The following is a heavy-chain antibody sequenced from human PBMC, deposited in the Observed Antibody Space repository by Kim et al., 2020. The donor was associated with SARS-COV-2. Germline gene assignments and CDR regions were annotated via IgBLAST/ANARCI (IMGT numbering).Heavy chain of an antibody. Sequence: ASVKVSCKASGYTFTGYYMHWVRQAPGQGLEWMGWINPNSGGTNYAQKFQGRVTMTRDTSISTAYMELSRLRSDDTAVYYCARGYRSDMTTPFLLIWGQGTMVTVSS. D-gene: IGHD4-17*01. CDR3: ARGYRSDMTTPFLLI. CDR2: INPNSGGT. CDR1: GYTFTGYY. V-gene: IGHV1-2*02. J-gene: IGHJ3*02.